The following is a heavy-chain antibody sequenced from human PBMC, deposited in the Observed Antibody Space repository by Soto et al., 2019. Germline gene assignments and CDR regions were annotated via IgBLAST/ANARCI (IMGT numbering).Heavy chain of an antibody. CDR3: ARDGGTTFDY. D-gene: IGHD4-4*01. Sequence: EVQLVESGGGLVKPGGSLRLFCAASGITFSSYTMNWVRQAPGKGLEWVSSISSSSSKIYYVDSVKGRFTISRDNAKNSLYLQMSSLGAEDTAVYYCARDGGTTFDYWGQGTLVTVSS. CDR2: ISSSSSKI. V-gene: IGHV3-21*01. CDR1: GITFSSYT. J-gene: IGHJ4*02.